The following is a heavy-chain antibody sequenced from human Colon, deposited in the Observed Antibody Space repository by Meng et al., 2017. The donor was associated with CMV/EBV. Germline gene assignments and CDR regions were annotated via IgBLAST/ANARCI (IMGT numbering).Heavy chain of an antibody. Sequence: EGQLVESGGGLVQPVGSLRLSCAASGFTFSSKWMHWVRQGPGKGLVWVSRINTDGSTTYYADSVKGRFTISRDNAKNTLYLQMNSLRAEDTAVYYCASRDYWGQGTLVTASS. J-gene: IGHJ4*02. CDR1: GFTFSSKW. V-gene: IGHV3-74*01. CDR2: INTDGSTT. CDR3: ASRDY.